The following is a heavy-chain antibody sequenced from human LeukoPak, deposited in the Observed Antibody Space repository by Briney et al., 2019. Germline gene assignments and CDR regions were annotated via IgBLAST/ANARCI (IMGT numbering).Heavy chain of an antibody. V-gene: IGHV4-39*07. CDR1: GGSISSSSYY. Sequence: PSETLSLTCTVSGGSISSSSYYWGWIRQPPGKGLEWIGSIYYSGSTYYNPSLKSRVTISVDTSKNQFSLKLSSVTAADTAVYYCARNPRRLNWFDPWGQGTLVTVSS. J-gene: IGHJ5*02. CDR3: ARNPRRLNWFDP. CDR2: IYYSGST. D-gene: IGHD5-12*01.